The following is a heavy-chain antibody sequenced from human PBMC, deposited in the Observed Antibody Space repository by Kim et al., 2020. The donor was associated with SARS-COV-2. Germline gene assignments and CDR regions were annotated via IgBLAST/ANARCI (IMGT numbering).Heavy chain of an antibody. Sequence: SVKVSCKASGGTFSSYAISWVRQAPGQGLEWMGGIIPIFGTANYAQKFQGRVTITADESTSTAYMELSSLRSEDTAVYYCARELTYSSGWYYWGQGILVTVSS. V-gene: IGHV1-69*13. D-gene: IGHD6-19*01. J-gene: IGHJ4*02. CDR1: GGTFSSYA. CDR2: IIPIFGTA. CDR3: ARELTYSSGWYY.